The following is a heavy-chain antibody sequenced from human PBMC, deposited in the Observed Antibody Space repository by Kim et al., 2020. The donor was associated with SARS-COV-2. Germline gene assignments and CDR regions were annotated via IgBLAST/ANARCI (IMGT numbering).Heavy chain of an antibody. CDR3: ASLRYCSSTSCYDSFDY. CDR2: INPSGGST. CDR1: GYTFTSYY. Sequence: ASVKVSCKASGYTFTSYYMHWVRQAPGQGLEWMGIINPSGGSTSYAQKFQGRVTMTRDTSTSTVYMELSSLRSEDTAVYYCASLRYCSSTSCYDSFDYWGQGTLVTVSS. J-gene: IGHJ4*02. V-gene: IGHV1-46*01. D-gene: IGHD2-2*01.